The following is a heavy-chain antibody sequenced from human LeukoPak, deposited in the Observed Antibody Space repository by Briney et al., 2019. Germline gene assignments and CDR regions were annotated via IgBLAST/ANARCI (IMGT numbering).Heavy chain of an antibody. D-gene: IGHD1-26*01. Sequence: PGGSLRLSCAASGFTFNSYAMSLVPQAPGKGLEWVSAISGSGDSTYYADSVKGRFTISRDNSKNTMYLQMNSLRAEVTAVYYCAKDQAVGALAEGDWFDPWGQGTLVTVSS. CDR2: ISGSGDST. V-gene: IGHV3-23*01. CDR3: AKDQAVGALAEGDWFDP. J-gene: IGHJ5*02. CDR1: GFTFNSYA.